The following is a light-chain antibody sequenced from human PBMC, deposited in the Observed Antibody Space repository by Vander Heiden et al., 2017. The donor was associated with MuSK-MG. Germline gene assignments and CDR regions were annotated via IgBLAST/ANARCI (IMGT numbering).Light chain of an antibody. Sequence: ELVFTHSPGALHSSQGETAAVSCRASQHVGDCLAWCKQKPGQAPRLLNSGASKRDPDIPGRFSGSGSGTEFTLTIRKLDSEDFALYFCQQSDSRPLSFGGGTNVDSK. CDR3: QQSDSRPLS. CDR1: QHVGDC. J-gene: IGKJ4*01. V-gene: IGKV3-11*01. CDR2: GAS.